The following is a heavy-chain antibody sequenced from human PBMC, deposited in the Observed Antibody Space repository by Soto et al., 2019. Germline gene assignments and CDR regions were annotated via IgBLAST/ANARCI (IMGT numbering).Heavy chain of an antibody. CDR1: GGSFSGYY. J-gene: IGHJ3*02. D-gene: IGHD2-15*01. CDR3: ARDLASLPIVVVVAATRFGAFDI. CDR2: INHSGST. V-gene: IGHV4-34*01. Sequence: SETLSLTCAVYGGSFSGYYWSWIRQPPGKGLEWIGEINHSGSTNYNPSLKSRVTISVDTSKNQFSLKLSSVTAADTAVYYCARDLASLPIVVVVAATRFGAFDILGQGTMVTV.